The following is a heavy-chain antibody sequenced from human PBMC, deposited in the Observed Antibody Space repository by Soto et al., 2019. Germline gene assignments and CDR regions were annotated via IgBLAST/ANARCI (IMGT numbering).Heavy chain of an antibody. CDR2: IDYSGKT. D-gene: IGHD3-16*01. J-gene: IGHJ4*02. CDR3: ARDPRTGYVSYYFDY. CDR1: GYLISSGYY. Sequence: PSETLSLTCAVSGYLISSGYYWGWVRQTPGKGLEWLGSIDYSGKTYKNPSLKSRVSASVDLSQHQFSLHLRSVTAADTAVYICARDPRTGYVSYYFDYWLQRILVTVSS. V-gene: IGHV4-38-2*02.